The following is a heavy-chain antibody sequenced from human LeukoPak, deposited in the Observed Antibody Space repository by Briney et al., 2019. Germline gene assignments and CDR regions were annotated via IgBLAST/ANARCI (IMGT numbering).Heavy chain of an antibody. Sequence: ASVKVSRKASGYMFAVFGITWVRPAPGRGLEWMGSISVHNGDTNYAQKFQGRLTMTTDTSATTAYMELRSLKSDDTAVYYCARDRYDVGVAFDFWGQGTMVTVSS. J-gene: IGHJ3*01. CDR3: ARDRYDVGVAFDF. CDR1: GYMFAVFG. CDR2: ISVHNGDT. D-gene: IGHD3-9*01. V-gene: IGHV1-18*01.